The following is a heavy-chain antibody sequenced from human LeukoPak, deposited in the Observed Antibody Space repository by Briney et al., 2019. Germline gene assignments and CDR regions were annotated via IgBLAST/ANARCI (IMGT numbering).Heavy chain of an antibody. J-gene: IGHJ4*02. CDR3: AKVASDYSFGSGSYYSPFDS. Sequence: GASVKVSCKTSGYTFTSFSINWIRQAPGQGLEWMGWINTNTGSPTYAQGFRGRVVFSLDTSVSTTYLQISSLKADDTAIYYCAKVASDYSFGSGSYYSPFDSWGQGTLVAVSP. CDR2: INTNTGSP. CDR1: GYTFTSFS. V-gene: IGHV7-4-1*02. D-gene: IGHD3-10*01.